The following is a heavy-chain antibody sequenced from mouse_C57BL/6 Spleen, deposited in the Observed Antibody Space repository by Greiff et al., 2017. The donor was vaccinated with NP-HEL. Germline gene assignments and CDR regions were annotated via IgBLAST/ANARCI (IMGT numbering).Heavy chain of an antibody. CDR2: ISDGGSYT. J-gene: IGHJ1*03. D-gene: IGHD1-1*01. CDR3: ARVGNYYGSSPRYFDV. V-gene: IGHV5-4*03. CDR1: GFTFSSYA. Sequence: DVKLVESGGGLVKPGGSLKLSCAASGFTFSSYAMSWVRQTPEKRLEWVATISDGGSYTYYPDNVKGRFTISRDNAKNNLYLQMSHLKSEDTAMYYCARVGNYYGSSPRYFDVWGTGTTVTVSS.